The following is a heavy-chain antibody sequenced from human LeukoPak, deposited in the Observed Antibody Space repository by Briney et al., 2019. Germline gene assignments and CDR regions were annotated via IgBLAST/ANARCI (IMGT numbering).Heavy chain of an antibody. J-gene: IGHJ4*02. CDR3: ARSYEGSGFSD. CDR2: ISVNGGNT. D-gene: IGHD3-3*01. V-gene: IGHV3-64*04. Sequence: GGSLRLSCSASGFTFSNFAMHWVRQAPGKGLECVSSISVNGGNTYYADSVKGRFTISRDNAKNSLYLQMNSLRAEDTAVYYCARSYEGSGFSDWGQGTLVTVSS. CDR1: GFTFSNFA.